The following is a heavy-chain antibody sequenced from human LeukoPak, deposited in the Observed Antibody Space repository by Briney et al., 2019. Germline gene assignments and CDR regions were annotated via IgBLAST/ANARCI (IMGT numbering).Heavy chain of an antibody. D-gene: IGHD3-22*01. CDR1: GGSISSGSYY. J-gene: IGHJ4*02. CDR3: ARGSYYYYYDSSGYEGTGFDY. CDR2: IYTSGST. Sequence: PSETLSLTCTVSGGSISSGSYYWSWIRQPAGKGLEWIGRIYTSGSTNYNPSLKSRVTMSVDTSKNQFSLKLSSVTAADTAVYYCARGSYYYYYDSSGYEGTGFDYWGQGTLVTVSS. V-gene: IGHV4-61*02.